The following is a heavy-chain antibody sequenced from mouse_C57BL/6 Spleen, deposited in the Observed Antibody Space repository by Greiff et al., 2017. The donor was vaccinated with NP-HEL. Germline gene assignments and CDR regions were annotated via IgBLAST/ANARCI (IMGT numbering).Heavy chain of an antibody. CDR2: ISYSGST. CDR1: GYSITSDY. V-gene: IGHV3-8*01. D-gene: IGHD1-1*01. J-gene: IGHJ2*01. CDR3: ARSVPITTVVAPYYFDY. Sequence: EVKLQESGPGLAKPSQTLSLTCSVTGYSITSDYWNWIRKFPGNKLEYMGYISYSGSTYYNPSLKSRISITRDTSKNQYYLQLNSVTTEDTATYYCARSVPITTVVAPYYFDYWGQGTTLTVSS.